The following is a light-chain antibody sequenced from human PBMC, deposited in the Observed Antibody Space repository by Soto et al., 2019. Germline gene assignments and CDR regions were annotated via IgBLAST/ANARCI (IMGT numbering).Light chain of an antibody. V-gene: IGKV3-20*01. J-gene: IGKJ1*01. CDR3: QQYGGSSRT. Sequence: EIVLTQSPDTLSLSPGKRATLSCRASQSVTSNYLAWYQQKPGQAPRLLIYGASSRATGIPDRFSGSGSGTDFTLTISRLETEDFAVYYCQQYGGSSRTFGQGTKVEIK. CDR1: QSVTSNY. CDR2: GAS.